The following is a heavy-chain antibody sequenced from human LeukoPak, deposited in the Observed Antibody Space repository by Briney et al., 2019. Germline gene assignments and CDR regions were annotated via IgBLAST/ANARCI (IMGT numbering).Heavy chain of an antibody. CDR2: IKQDGSEK. CDR3: ATSYDMGWLIGY. CDR1: GFTFGDTW. V-gene: IGHV3-7*03. J-gene: IGHJ4*02. Sequence: QPGGSLRLSCAASGFTFGDTWMNWVRQVPGQGLEWVANIKQDGSEKFYVASVKGRFTTSRDNGKSSLYLQMNSLRAGDTALYYCATSYDMGWLIGYWGQGTLVTVSS. D-gene: IGHD3/OR15-3a*01.